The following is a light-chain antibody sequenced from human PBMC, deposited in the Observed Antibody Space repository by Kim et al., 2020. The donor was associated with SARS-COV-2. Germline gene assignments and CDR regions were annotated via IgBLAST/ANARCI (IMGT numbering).Light chain of an antibody. Sequence: GTPKEKVTITCRASQSIGDSIHWYQQNPDQSPKLLIKYASQSVSGVPSRFSGSGSGTDFTLTIKGLEAEDAAAYYCHQSNTLPRTFGQGTKVDIK. CDR3: HQSNTLPRT. J-gene: IGKJ1*01. CDR2: YAS. V-gene: IGKV6D-21*02. CDR1: QSIGDS.